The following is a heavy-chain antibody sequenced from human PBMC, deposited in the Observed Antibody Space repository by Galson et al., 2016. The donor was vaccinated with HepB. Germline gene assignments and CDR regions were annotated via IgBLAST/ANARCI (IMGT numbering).Heavy chain of an antibody. CDR1: GFSLSTSGVG. Sequence: PALVTPTQTLTLTCTFSGFSLSTSGVGVGWIRQPPGEALEWLALIYWNDDKRYGPSLKSSFSITKDTSKNQVVLTMTNMDPVDTATYCSRRTLHAGHWTFDYWGQGTRVTVSS. D-gene: IGHD1-1*01. J-gene: IGHJ4*02. CDR3: RRTLHAGHWTFDY. V-gene: IGHV2-5*01. CDR2: IYWNDDK.